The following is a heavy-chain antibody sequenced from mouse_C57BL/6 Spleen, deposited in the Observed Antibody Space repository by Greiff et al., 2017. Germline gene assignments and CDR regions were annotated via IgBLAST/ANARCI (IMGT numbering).Heavy chain of an antibody. D-gene: IGHD1-1*01. CDR2: IDPEDCVT. CDR1: GFNINDYY. V-gene: IGHV14-2*01. J-gene: IGHJ3*01. Sequence: VQLQQSGAELVKPGASVTLSCTASGFNINDYYMHWVQQRTEQGLVLIVRIDPEDCVTTYAPKFQGKDTITAEASSNTAYLQLSSLTSEDTAVYYCALDYYGSCAYWGQGTLVTVSA. CDR3: ALDYYGSCAY.